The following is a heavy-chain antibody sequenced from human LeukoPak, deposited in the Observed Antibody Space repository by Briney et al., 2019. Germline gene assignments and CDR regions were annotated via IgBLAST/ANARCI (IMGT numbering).Heavy chain of an antibody. CDR3: ARDMTTVVSSYYYYYVDV. D-gene: IGHD4-23*01. CDR1: GFTFSSYW. CDR2: IKQDGSEK. V-gene: IGHV3-7*01. J-gene: IGHJ6*03. Sequence: GGSLRLSCAASGFTFSSYWMSWVRQAPGKGLEWVANIKQDGSEKYYVDSVKGRFTISRDNAKNSLYLQMNSLRAEDTAVYYCARDMTTVVSSYYYYYVDVWGKGTTVTVSS.